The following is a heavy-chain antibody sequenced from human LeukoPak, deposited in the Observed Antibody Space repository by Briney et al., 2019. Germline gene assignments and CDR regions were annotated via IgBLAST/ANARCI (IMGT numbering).Heavy chain of an antibody. D-gene: IGHD4-11*01. CDR2: IFYSGNT. CDR3: ARVGLHDYILYYFDY. V-gene: IGHV4-30-4*01. J-gene: IGHJ4*02. Sequence: SQTLSLTCTVSGGSISCGDYYWSWIRQPPGKGLKWIGYIFYSGNTYYNPSLKSRVTISVDTSKNQFSLKLSSVTAADTAVYYCARVGLHDYILYYFDYWGQGTLVTVSS. CDR1: GGSISCGDYY.